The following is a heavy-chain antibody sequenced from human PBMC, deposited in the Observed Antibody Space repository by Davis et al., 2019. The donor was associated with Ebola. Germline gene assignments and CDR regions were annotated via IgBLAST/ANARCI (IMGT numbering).Heavy chain of an antibody. J-gene: IGHJ6*02. D-gene: IGHD4-17*01. CDR1: GGPINNYF. Sequence: MPSETLSLTCTVSGGPINNYFWSWIRQPPGKGLEWIGNIHYLGNTNYNPARKSRVTMSVDTSKNQFSLKLSSVTAADTAVYYCARGNYGDYIVLYYYNMDVWGQGTTVTVSS. CDR2: IHYLGNT. CDR3: ARGNYGDYIVLYYYNMDV. V-gene: IGHV4-59*01.